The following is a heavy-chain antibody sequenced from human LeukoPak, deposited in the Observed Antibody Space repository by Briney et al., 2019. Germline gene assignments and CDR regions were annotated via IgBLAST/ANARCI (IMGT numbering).Heavy chain of an antibody. V-gene: IGHV1-69*04. J-gene: IGHJ5*02. CDR2: IIPIFGIA. Sequence: SVKVSCKASGGTFSSYVINWVRQAPGQGLEWMGRIIPIFGIASYAQKFQGGVTTTAEKSTSTAYMKLRSLKSEDTALYYCARYEAAAGNWFDPWGQGTLVTVSS. D-gene: IGHD6-13*01. CDR3: ARYEAAAGNWFDP. CDR1: GGTFSSYV.